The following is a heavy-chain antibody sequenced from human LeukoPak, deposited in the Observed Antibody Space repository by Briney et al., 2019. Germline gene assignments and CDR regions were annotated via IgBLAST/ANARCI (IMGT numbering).Heavy chain of an antibody. V-gene: IGHV1-2*02. Sequence: ASVKVSCKASGYTFTGYYMHWVRQAPGQGLEWMGWINPNSGGTNYAQKFQGRVTMTRDTSISTAYMELSRLGSDDTAVYYCARDRSWETVDPNWFDPWGQGTLVTVSS. J-gene: IGHJ5*02. D-gene: IGHD1-26*01. CDR2: INPNSGGT. CDR1: GYTFTGYY. CDR3: ARDRSWETVDPNWFDP.